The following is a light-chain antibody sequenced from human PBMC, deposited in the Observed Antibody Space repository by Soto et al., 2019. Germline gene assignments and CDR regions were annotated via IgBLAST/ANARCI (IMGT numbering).Light chain of an antibody. Sequence: EIVMTQSPETLSVSPGERVTLSCRASQSVRSNLAWYQQKPGQAPRLLIYRAFSRATGIPDRFSGSGSGTDFTPTISRLEPEDFAVYYCQQHGSSPTFGQGTRLEIK. J-gene: IGKJ5*01. CDR3: QQHGSSPT. V-gene: IGKV3-20*01. CDR2: RAF. CDR1: QSVRSN.